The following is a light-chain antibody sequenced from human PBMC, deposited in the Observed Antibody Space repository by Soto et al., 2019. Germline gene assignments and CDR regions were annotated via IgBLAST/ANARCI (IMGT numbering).Light chain of an antibody. CDR1: SSDVGGYNY. J-gene: IGLJ1*01. CDR2: GVT. V-gene: IGLV2-11*01. CDR3: CSYAGSHYV. Sequence: QSARTQPASVSGSPGQSITISCTGTSSDVGGYNYVSWYQQHPGKAPKLVIYGVTKRPSGVPDRFSGSKSGNTASLTISGLQADDEADYYCCSYAGSHYVFGTGTKVTVL.